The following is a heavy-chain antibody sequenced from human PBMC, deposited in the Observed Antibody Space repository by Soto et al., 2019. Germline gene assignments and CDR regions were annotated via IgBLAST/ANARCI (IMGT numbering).Heavy chain of an antibody. CDR3: TVSRAHYYYTLDA. Sequence: EVQLVESGGGLVQPGGSLKLSCAASGFIFSASAVHWVRQASGNGLEWIGRIRSKANNYATGYAASVNGRFTISRDDSKNTAYLQVNRLKTEDRAVYYCTVSRAHYYYTLDAWGQGTSVTVSS. J-gene: IGHJ6*02. D-gene: IGHD1-20*01. CDR1: GFIFSASA. V-gene: IGHV3-73*01. CDR2: IRSKANNYAT.